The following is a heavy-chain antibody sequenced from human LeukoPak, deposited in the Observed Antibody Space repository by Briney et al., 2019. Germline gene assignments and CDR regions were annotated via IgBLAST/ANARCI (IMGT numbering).Heavy chain of an antibody. CDR3: ARSFDCSSTSCYRGWFDP. J-gene: IGHJ5*02. Sequence: GESLKISCKGSRYSFTSYWIGWVRQMPGKGLEWMGIIYPGDSDTRYSPSFQGQVTISADKSISTAYLQWSSLKASDTAMYYCARSFDCSSTSCYRGWFDPWGQGTLVTVSS. V-gene: IGHV5-51*01. D-gene: IGHD2-2*02. CDR1: RYSFTSYW. CDR2: IYPGDSDT.